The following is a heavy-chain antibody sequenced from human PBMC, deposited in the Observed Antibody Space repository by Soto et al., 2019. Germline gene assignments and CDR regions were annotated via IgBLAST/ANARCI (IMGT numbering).Heavy chain of an antibody. J-gene: IGHJ5*02. CDR2: INHSGST. V-gene: IGHV4-34*01. Sequence: QVQLQQWGAGLLKPSETLSLTCAVYGGSFSGYYWSWIRQPPGKGLEWIGEINHSGSTNYNPSLKRRVTISVDTSKNQSSLKLSSVAAADTAVYYCARGRIAVAGTARHNWFDPWGQGTLVTVSS. CDR1: GGSFSGYY. CDR3: ARGRIAVAGTARHNWFDP. D-gene: IGHD6-19*01.